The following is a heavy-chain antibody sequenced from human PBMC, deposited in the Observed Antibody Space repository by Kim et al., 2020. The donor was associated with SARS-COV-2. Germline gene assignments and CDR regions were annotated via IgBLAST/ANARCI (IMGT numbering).Heavy chain of an antibody. J-gene: IGHJ3*02. Sequence: GGSLRLSCAASGFTFSSYSMNWVRQAPGKGLEWVSYISSSSSTIYYADSVKGRFTISRDNAKNSLYLQMNSLRDEDTAVYYCARDKPHDYHDAFDIWGQGTMVTVSS. V-gene: IGHV3-48*02. CDR3: ARDKPHDYHDAFDI. CDR2: ISSSSSTI. CDR1: GFTFSSYS. D-gene: IGHD4-17*01.